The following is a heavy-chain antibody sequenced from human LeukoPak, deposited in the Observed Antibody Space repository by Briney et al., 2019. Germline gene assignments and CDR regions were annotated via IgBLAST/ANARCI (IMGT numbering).Heavy chain of an antibody. V-gene: IGHV3-48*03. CDR1: GFTFSSYE. CDR2: ISSSGSTI. Sequence: GGSLRLSCAASGFTFSSYEMNWVRQAPGKGLEWVSYISSSGSTIYYADSVKGRFTISRDNAKNSLYLQMNSLRAEDTAVYYCARELDDSSGYYAFDIWGQGTVVTVSS. D-gene: IGHD3-22*01. J-gene: IGHJ3*02. CDR3: ARELDDSSGYYAFDI.